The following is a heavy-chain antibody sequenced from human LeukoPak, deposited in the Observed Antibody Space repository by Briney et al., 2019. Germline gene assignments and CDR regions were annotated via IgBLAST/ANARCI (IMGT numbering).Heavy chain of an antibody. CDR3: ARVPNGDYVGAFDFQR. V-gene: IGHV3-23*01. CDR1: GFTFSNYA. Sequence: GGSLRLXCAASGFTFSNYALTWVRQAPGRGLEWVSSISGAGTYYADSVKGRFSISRDNYKNTLYLQMSSLRAEDTAVYYCARVPNGDYVGAFDFQRWGQGTLVTVSS. J-gene: IGHJ1*01. CDR2: ISGAGT. D-gene: IGHD4-17*01.